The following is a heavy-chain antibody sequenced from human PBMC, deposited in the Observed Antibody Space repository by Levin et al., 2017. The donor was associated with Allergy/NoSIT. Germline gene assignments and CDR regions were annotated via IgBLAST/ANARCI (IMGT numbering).Heavy chain of an antibody. CDR2: ANYSGRT. D-gene: IGHD6-13*01. CDR1: GGSFSGYY. CDR3: AKTSSSWYESVWYFDL. Sequence: SETLSLTCGVYGGSFSGYYWSWVRQPPGKGLEWIGEANYSGRTNYTPSLKSRVTISVDTSKNQFSLKLTSVTAADTAVYYCAKTSSSWYESVWYFDLWGRGTLVTVSS. J-gene: IGHJ2*01. V-gene: IGHV4-34*01.